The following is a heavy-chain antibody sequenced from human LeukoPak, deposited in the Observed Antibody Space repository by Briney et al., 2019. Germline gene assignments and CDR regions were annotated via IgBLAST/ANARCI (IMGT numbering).Heavy chain of an antibody. CDR2: ISGSGGST. V-gene: IGHV3-23*01. J-gene: IGHJ4*02. CDR3: AKAGHDLYGDPPDY. CDR1: GFTFSNYA. Sequence: GGTLRLSCAASGFTFSNYAMSWVRQAPGKGLEWVSSISGSGGSTYYADSVKGRFTISRDSSKNTLYLQMNSLKVEDTAVYYCAKAGHDLYGDPPDYWGQGTLVTVST. D-gene: IGHD4-17*01.